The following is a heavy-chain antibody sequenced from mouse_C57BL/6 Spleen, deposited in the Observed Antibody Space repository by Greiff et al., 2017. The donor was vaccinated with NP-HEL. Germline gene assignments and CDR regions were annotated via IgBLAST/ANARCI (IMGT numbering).Heavy chain of an antibody. CDR1: GYSITSGYD. V-gene: IGHV3-1*01. J-gene: IGHJ3*01. CDR2: ISYSGST. Sequence: EVQRVESGPGMVKPSQSLSLTCTVTGYSITSGYDWHWIRHFPGNKLEWMGYISYSGSTNYNPSLKSRISITHDTSKNHFFLKLNSVTTEDTATYYCARGGEPWFAYWGQGTLVTVSA. CDR3: ARGGEPWFAY.